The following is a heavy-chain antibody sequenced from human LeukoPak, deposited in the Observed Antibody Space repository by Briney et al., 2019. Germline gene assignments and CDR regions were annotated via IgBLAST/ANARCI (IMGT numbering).Heavy chain of an antibody. CDR1: GFTFSTSW. CDR3: AKDYKGRRITIFGVVTLNYGMDV. J-gene: IGHJ6*02. D-gene: IGHD3-3*01. V-gene: IGHV3-7*01. CDR2: IKKDGSET. Sequence: PGGSLRLSCAASGFTFSTSWMSWVRQVPGKGLEWVANIKKDGSETYYVDSVKGRFTISRDNSKNTLYLQMNSLRAEDTAVYYCAKDYKGRRITIFGVVTLNYGMDVWGQGTTVTVSS.